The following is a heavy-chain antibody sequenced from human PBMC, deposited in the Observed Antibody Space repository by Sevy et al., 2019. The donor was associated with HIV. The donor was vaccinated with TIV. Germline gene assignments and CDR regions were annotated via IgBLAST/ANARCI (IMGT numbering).Heavy chain of an antibody. V-gene: IGHV3-30*18. D-gene: IGHD5-12*01. Sequence: GGSLRLSCAASGFTFSSYGMHWVRQAPGKGLEWVAVISYDGSNKYYADSVKGRFTISRDNSKNTLYLQMNSLRAEDTAVYYCAKARDGYNLFDYWGQGTLVTVSS. CDR1: GFTFSSYG. J-gene: IGHJ4*02. CDR3: AKARDGYNLFDY. CDR2: ISYDGSNK.